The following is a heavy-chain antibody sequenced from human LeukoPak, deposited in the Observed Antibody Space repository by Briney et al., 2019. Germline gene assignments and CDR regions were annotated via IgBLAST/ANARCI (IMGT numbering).Heavy chain of an antibody. CDR1: VGSISSSNYY. D-gene: IGHD3-16*01. CDR3: ARHGGTGDSNWYFDL. Sequence: SETLSLTCTLSVGSISSSNYYGGSIRQPPGEGLEWIGSIYYSGRTYYNPSLKSRVTISVDTSKNQFSLKLSSVTAADTAVYYCARHGGTGDSNWYFDLWGRGTLVTVSS. CDR2: IYYSGRT. V-gene: IGHV4-39*01. J-gene: IGHJ2*01.